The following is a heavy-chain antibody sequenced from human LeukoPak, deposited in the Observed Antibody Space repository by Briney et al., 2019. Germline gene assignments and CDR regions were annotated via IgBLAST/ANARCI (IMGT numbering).Heavy chain of an antibody. V-gene: IGHV5-51*01. Sequence: GESLKISCKGSGYSSTSYWIGWVRQMPGKGLEWMGIIRPMNSDVRYSPSFQGQVTISADRSINTAYLQWNSLTASDTAMYYCASRPFETTVVPWDFYWGQGTQVTVSS. CDR3: ASRPFETTVVPWDFY. CDR1: GYSSTSYW. D-gene: IGHD4-23*01. CDR2: IRPMNSDV. J-gene: IGHJ4*02.